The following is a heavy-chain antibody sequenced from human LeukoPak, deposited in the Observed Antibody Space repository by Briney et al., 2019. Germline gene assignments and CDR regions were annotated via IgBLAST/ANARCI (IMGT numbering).Heavy chain of an antibody. CDR1: GYSISSGYY. CDR2: IYHSGST. J-gene: IGHJ5*02. V-gene: IGHV4-38-2*02. Sequence: PSETLSLTCTVSGYSISSGYYWGWIRQPPGKGLEWIGSIYHSGSTYYNPSLKSRVTISVDTSKNQFSLKLSSVTAADTAMYYCARAYSGYDWDNWFDPWGREPWSPSPQ. CDR3: ARAYSGYDWDNWFDP. D-gene: IGHD5-12*01.